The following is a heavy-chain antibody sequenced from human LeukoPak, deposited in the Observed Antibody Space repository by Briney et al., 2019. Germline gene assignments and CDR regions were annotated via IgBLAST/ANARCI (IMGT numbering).Heavy chain of an antibody. D-gene: IGHD3-10*01. J-gene: IGHJ5*02. Sequence: SETPSLTCAVSGGSISSYYWSWIRQPAGKGLEWIGRIYTSGSTNYNPSLKSRVTMSVDTSKNQFSLKLSSVTAADTAVYYCARDSLVRGALNWFDPWGQGTLVTVSS. CDR3: ARDSLVRGALNWFDP. CDR1: GGSISSYY. CDR2: IYTSGST. V-gene: IGHV4-4*07.